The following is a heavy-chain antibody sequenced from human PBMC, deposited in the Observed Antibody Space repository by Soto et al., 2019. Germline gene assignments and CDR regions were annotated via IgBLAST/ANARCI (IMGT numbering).Heavy chain of an antibody. CDR1: GFTFSSYA. CDR2: ISGSGVST. J-gene: IGHJ4*02. V-gene: IGHV3-23*01. Sequence: EVQLLESGGGLVQPGGSLRLSCAASGFTFSSYAMSWVRQAPGKGLEWVSAISGSGVSTYYADSVKGRFTISRDNSKNTLYLQMNSLRAEDTAVYYWAKEGEDSSGWANFDYWGKGTLVTVSS. D-gene: IGHD6-19*01. CDR3: AKEGEDSSGWANFDY.